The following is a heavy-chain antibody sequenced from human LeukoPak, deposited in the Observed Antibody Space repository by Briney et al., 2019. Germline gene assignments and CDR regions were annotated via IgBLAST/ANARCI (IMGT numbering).Heavy chain of an antibody. Sequence: ASVKVSCKASGYTFTSYYMHWVRQAPGQGLEWMGIINPSGGSTSYAQKFQGRVTMTRDTSTSTVYMELSSLRSEDTVVYYCARGQYCSSTSCRTAGDWFDPWGQGTLVTVSS. CDR3: ARGQYCSSTSCRTAGDWFDP. D-gene: IGHD2-2*01. V-gene: IGHV1-46*01. J-gene: IGHJ5*02. CDR2: INPSGGST. CDR1: GYTFTSYY.